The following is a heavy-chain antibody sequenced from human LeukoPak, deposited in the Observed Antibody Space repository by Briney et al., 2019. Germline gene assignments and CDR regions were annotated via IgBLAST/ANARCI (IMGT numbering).Heavy chain of an antibody. J-gene: IGHJ4*02. CDR3: ARLGYVYYESRGYPYYFDY. CDR1: GASISRPYW. D-gene: IGHD3-22*01. Sequence: SGTLSLTCAVSGASISRPYWWSWVRQPPGKGLEWIAEISHSANTHYNPSLKSRVTISVDKSKNQVSLKLNSVTAADTAMYYCARLGYVYYESRGYPYYFDYWGQGTLVTVSS. V-gene: IGHV4-4*02. CDR2: ISHSANT.